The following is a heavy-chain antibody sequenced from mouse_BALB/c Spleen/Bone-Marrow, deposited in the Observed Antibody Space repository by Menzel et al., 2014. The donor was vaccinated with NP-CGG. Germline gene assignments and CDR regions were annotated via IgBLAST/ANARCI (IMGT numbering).Heavy chain of an antibody. Sequence: EVKLVESGGGLVQPGGSLKLSCAASGFTFSSYTMSWVRQTPEKRLVWVAYISNGGGSIYYPDTVKGRFTISRDNDKNTLYLQMSSLKSEDTAMYYCASHYYDSSPFAYWGRGTLVTVSA. CDR2: ISNGGGSI. CDR3: ASHYYDSSPFAY. J-gene: IGHJ3*01. CDR1: GFTFSSYT. D-gene: IGHD1-1*01. V-gene: IGHV5-12-2*01.